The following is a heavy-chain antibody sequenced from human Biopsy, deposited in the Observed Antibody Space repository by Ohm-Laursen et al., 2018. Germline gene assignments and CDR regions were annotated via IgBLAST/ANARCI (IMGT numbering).Heavy chain of an antibody. CDR3: ARMDCSGGSCHYYSYGMDV. CDR2: IHHSGST. CDR1: GVSITAYH. Sequence: SETLSLTCTVSGVSITAYHWSWIRQPPGKGLECIGNIHHSGSTNYNPSLKSRLTISVDTSKNQFSLKLSSVTAADTAVYYCARMDCSGGSCHYYSYGMDVWGQGTTVTVSS. J-gene: IGHJ6*02. D-gene: IGHD2-15*01. V-gene: IGHV4-4*09.